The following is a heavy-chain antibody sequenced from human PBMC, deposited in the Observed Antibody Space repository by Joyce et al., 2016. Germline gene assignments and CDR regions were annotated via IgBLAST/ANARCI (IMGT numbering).Heavy chain of an antibody. D-gene: IGHD6-13*01. CDR3: ARERAAAGGFDY. J-gene: IGHJ4*02. V-gene: IGHV3-33*01. Sequence: QVQLVESGGGVVQPGRSLRLSCAASGFTFSSYGMHWVRQAPGKGLEWVAVIWFDGSKKYYADFVKGRFTMSRDNAKNTLHLQMDNLGVEDTAVYYCARERAAAGGFDYWGQGTLVTVSS. CDR1: GFTFSSYG. CDR2: IWFDGSKK.